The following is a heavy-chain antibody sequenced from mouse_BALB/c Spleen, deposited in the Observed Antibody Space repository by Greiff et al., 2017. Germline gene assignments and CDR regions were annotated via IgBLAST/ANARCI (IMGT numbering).Heavy chain of an antibody. V-gene: IGHV5-6-3*01. CDR1: GFTFSSYG. CDR2: INSNGGST. Sequence: EVKLVESGGGLVQPGGSLKLSCAASGFTFSSYGMSWVRQTPDKRLELVATINSNGGSTYYPDSVKGRFTISRDNAKNTLYLQMSSLKSEDTAMYYCARKFITTATSAMDYWGQGTSVTVSS. CDR3: ARKFITTATSAMDY. J-gene: IGHJ4*01. D-gene: IGHD1-2*01.